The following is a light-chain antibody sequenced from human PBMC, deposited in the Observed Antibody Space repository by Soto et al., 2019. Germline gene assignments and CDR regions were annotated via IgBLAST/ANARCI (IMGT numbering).Light chain of an antibody. CDR2: DVS. J-gene: IGLJ2*01. V-gene: IGLV2-14*01. CDR3: SSYTSSSTL. CDR1: SSDVGGYTY. Sequence: QSALTQPASVSGSPGQSITISCTGTSSDVGGYTYVSWYQQHPGKAPKLMIYDVSNRPSGVSNRFSGSKSGNTASLTISGHQAEDEADYYCSSYTSSSTLFGGGTKLTVL.